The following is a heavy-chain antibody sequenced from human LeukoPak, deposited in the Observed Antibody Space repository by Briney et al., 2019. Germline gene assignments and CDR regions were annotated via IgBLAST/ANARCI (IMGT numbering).Heavy chain of an antibody. CDR3: ASGGVEHDYVWGSYRRTFDY. CDR2: IYYSGST. Sequence: SETLSLTCTVSGGSLSSSSYHWGWIRQPPGKGLEWIGSIYYSGSTYYNPSLKSRVTISVDTSKNQFSLKLSSVTAADTAVYYCASGGVEHDYVWGSYRRTFDYWGQGTLVTVSS. J-gene: IGHJ4*02. D-gene: IGHD3-16*02. CDR1: GGSLSSSSYH. V-gene: IGHV4-39*07.